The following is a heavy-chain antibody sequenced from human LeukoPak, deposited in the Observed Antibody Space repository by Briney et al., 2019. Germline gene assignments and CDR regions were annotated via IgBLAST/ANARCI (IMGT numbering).Heavy chain of an antibody. J-gene: IGHJ4*02. CDR2: IYSGGST. Sequence: GGSLRLSCAASGFTFSSYAMSWVRQAPGKGLEWVSVIYSGGSTYYADSVKGRFTISRDNSKNTLYLQMNSLRAEDTAVYYCARSGGGIVVVLDYWGQGTLVTVSS. CDR1: GFTFSSYA. V-gene: IGHV3-66*01. CDR3: ARSGGGIVVVLDY. D-gene: IGHD2-15*01.